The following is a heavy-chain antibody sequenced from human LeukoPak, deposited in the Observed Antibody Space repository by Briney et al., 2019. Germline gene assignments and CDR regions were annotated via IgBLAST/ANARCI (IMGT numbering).Heavy chain of an antibody. V-gene: IGHV3-7*01. J-gene: IGHJ4*02. Sequence: PGGSLRLSCAASGFNFSTYWMTWVRQVPGKGLKWVANIKEDGSEIYYVDAVKGRFSISRDNAKTSLYLQMNSLSVADTAVYYCVTDQTGRHPYFFDYWGQGTLVTVSS. CDR3: VTDQTGRHPYFFDY. D-gene: IGHD3-10*01. CDR2: IKEDGSEI. CDR1: GFNFSTYW.